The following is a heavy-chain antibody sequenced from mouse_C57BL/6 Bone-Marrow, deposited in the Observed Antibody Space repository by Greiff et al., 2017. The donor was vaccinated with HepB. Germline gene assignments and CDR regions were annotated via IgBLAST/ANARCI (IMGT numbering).Heavy chain of an antibody. J-gene: IGHJ3*01. CDR2: ICWDDDK. Sequence: QVPLKVSGPGLLQPSQTLSLSCSFSGFSLSTFGMGLGWIRQPPGMGLEWLAHICWDDDKYYNPDLKSRLTISKDTSKNQVFLKIANMDTADTATYYCARMGGYDVSAWFAYWGQGTPVTVSA. V-gene: IGHV8-8*01. D-gene: IGHD2-2*01. CDR1: GFSLSTFGMG. CDR3: ARMGGYDVSAWFAY.